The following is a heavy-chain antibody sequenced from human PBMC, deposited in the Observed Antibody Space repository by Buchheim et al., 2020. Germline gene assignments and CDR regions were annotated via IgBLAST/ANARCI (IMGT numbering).Heavy chain of an antibody. Sequence: QVQLQESGPGLVKPSQTLSLTCTVSGGSISSGGYYWSCIRQPPGKGLVWIGYIYYSVSTYYNPSLKSRVTLSVVTSKTQFSLKLSSVTAADTAVYYCARAPYYDFWSGLGNWFDPWGQGTL. V-gene: IGHV4-31*03. CDR2: IYYSVST. CDR1: GGSISSGGYY. CDR3: ARAPYYDFWSGLGNWFDP. J-gene: IGHJ5*02. D-gene: IGHD3-3*01.